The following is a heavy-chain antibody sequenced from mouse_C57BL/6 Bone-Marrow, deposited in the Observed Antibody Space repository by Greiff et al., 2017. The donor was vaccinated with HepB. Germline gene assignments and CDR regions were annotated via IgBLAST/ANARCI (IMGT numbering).Heavy chain of an antibody. Sequence: EVHLVESGGGLVQPKGSLKLSCAASGFTFNTYAMHWVRQAPGKGLEWVARIRSKSSNYATYYADSVKDRFTISRDDSQSMLYLQMNNLKTEDTAMYYCVRVFITTGLYAMDYWGQGTSVTVSS. D-gene: IGHD1-1*01. CDR2: IRSKSSNYAT. J-gene: IGHJ4*01. CDR1: GFTFNTYA. CDR3: VRVFITTGLYAMDY. V-gene: IGHV10-3*01.